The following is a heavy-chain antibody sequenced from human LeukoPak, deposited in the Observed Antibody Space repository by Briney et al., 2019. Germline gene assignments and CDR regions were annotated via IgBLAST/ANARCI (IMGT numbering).Heavy chain of an antibody. CDR3: ARGEAVAGTNFDY. Sequence: GGSLRLSYATSGFTFTTFWMHWVRQAPGKGLVWVSRINHDGSSTNYADSVKGRFTISRDNAKNTVYLQMNSLRAEDTAVYYCARGEAVAGTNFDYWGQGTLVTVSS. D-gene: IGHD6-19*01. V-gene: IGHV3-74*01. J-gene: IGHJ4*02. CDR2: INHDGSST. CDR1: GFTFTTFW.